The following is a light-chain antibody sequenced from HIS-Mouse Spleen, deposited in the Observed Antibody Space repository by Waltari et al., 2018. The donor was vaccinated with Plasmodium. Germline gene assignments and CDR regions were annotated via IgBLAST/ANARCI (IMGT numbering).Light chain of an antibody. CDR1: SSNIGSNS. CDR2: RNN. J-gene: IGLJ3*02. Sequence: QSVLTQPPSASGTPGQRVTLSCSGSSSNIGSNSVYRYQQLPGAAPKLLSYRNNQRPAGVPDRFSGCKSGTAAAVAISGLRSEDEADDYCAAWDDSLSGRVFGGGTKLTVL. CDR3: AAWDDSLSGRV. V-gene: IGLV1-47*01.